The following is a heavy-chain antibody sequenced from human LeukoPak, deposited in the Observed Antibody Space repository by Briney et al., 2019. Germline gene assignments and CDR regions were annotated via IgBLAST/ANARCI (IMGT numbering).Heavy chain of an antibody. CDR1: GFTFSSYS. CDR3: ARVRYCSSTSCYQGEFDY. CDR2: ISSSSSYI. Sequence: GGSLRLSCAASGFTFSSYSMNWVRQAPGKGLEWVSSISSSSSYIYYADSVKGRFTISRDNAKNSLYLQMNSLRAEDTAVYYCARVRYCSSTSCYQGEFDYWGQGTLVTVSS. D-gene: IGHD2-2*01. J-gene: IGHJ4*02. V-gene: IGHV3-21*01.